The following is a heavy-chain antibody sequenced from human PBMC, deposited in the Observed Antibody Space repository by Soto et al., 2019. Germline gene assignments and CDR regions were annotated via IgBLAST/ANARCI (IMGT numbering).Heavy chain of an antibody. Sequence: GGSLRLSRVASGFTFSTYGMNWVRQSPGKGLEWISYINTGGNVIYYADSVKGRFTISRDNAKNSLYLQMNTLRDEDTALYYCARPTYYYDSSGPPAYWGQGTLVTVSS. V-gene: IGHV3-48*02. D-gene: IGHD3-22*01. CDR3: ARPTYYYDSSGPPAY. CDR2: INTGGNVI. CDR1: GFTFSTYG. J-gene: IGHJ4*02.